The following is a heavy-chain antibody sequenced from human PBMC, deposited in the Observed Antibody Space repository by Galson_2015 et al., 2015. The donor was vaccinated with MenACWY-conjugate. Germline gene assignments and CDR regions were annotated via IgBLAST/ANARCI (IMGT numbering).Heavy chain of an antibody. J-gene: IGHJ6*03. D-gene: IGHD6-13*01. Sequence: SLRLSCAASGFTFSSYGMHWVRQAPGKGLEWVAVISYDGSNKYYADSVEGRFTISRDNSKNTVFLQMNSLRAEDTAVYYCAKEGGGNSWLYYFYMDVWGKGTTVTVSS. CDR1: GFTFSSYG. CDR3: AKEGGGNSWLYYFYMDV. V-gene: IGHV3-30*18. CDR2: ISYDGSNK.